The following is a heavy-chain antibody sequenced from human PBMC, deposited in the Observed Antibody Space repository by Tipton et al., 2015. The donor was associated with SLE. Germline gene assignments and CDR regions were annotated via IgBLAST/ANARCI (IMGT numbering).Heavy chain of an antibody. Sequence: TLSLTCAVYGGSFSGYYWSWIRQPPGKGLEWIGEINHSGSTNYNPSLKSRVTISVDTPKNQFSLKLSSVTAADTAVYYCARVGAAQYYYYGMDVWGQGTTVTVSS. D-gene: IGHD6-13*01. CDR2: INHSGST. CDR1: GGSFSGYY. V-gene: IGHV4-34*01. J-gene: IGHJ6*02. CDR3: ARVGAAQYYYYGMDV.